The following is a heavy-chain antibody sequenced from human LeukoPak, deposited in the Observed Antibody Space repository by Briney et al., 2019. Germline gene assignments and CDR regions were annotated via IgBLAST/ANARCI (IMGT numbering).Heavy chain of an antibody. V-gene: IGHV1-69*04. Sequence: SVKVSCKASGGTFSSYAISWVRQAPGQGLEWMGRIIPILGIANYAQKFQGRVTITADKSTSTAYMELSSLRSEDTAVYYCATVVVVADIREYFQHWGQGTLVTVSS. J-gene: IGHJ1*01. D-gene: IGHD2-15*01. CDR1: GGTFSSYA. CDR2: IIPILGIA. CDR3: ATVVVVADIREYFQH.